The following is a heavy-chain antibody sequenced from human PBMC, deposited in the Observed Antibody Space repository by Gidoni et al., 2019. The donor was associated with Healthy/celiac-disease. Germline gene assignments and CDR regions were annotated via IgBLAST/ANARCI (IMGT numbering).Heavy chain of an antibody. Sequence: QVQLVESGGGVVQPGRSLRLSRADSGCTFSSYGMHWVRQAPGKGLEWVEVISSDGSNKCSADSVKGRFTISSDNSTNTLYLQMNSLGAEDTAVYYCAKIYDSSGYYASVGDYWGQGTLVTVSS. CDR3: AKIYDSSGYYASVGDY. J-gene: IGHJ4*02. D-gene: IGHD3-22*01. CDR2: ISSDGSNK. CDR1: GCTFSSYG. V-gene: IGHV3-30*18.